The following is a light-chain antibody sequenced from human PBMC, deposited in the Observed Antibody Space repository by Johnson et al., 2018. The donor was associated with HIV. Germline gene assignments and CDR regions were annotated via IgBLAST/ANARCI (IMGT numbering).Light chain of an antibody. Sequence: QSVLSQPPSVSATPGQKVTISCSGSTSNIGNNYVSWYQQFPGAAPKLLIYDNNKRPSGIPDRFSGSKSGTSATLGITGLQTGDEADYYCGTWDSSLSVYVFGTVTKVTVL. CDR1: TSNIGNNY. J-gene: IGLJ1*01. V-gene: IGLV1-51*01. CDR2: DNN. CDR3: GTWDSSLSVYV.